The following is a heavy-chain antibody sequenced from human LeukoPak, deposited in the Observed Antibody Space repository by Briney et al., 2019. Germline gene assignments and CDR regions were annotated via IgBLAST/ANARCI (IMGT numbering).Heavy chain of an antibody. Sequence: GASVKVSCKASGYTFTSYGISWVRQAPGQGLEWMGGISAYNGNTNYAQKLQGRVTMATDTSTSTAYMELRSLRSDDTAVYYCARVEGQEVVITLDYWGQGTLVTVSS. CDR3: ARVEGQEVVITLDY. CDR2: ISAYNGNT. V-gene: IGHV1-18*01. J-gene: IGHJ4*02. CDR1: GYTFTSYG. D-gene: IGHD3-22*01.